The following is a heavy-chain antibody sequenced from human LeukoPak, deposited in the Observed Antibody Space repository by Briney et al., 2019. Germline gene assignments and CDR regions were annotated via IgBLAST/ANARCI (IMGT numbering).Heavy chain of an antibody. CDR1: GYTFTSYA. CDR3: ARGGTLLWFGESYYFDY. V-gene: IGHV7-4-1*02. D-gene: IGHD3-10*01. Sequence: GASVKVSCKASGYTFTSYAMNWVRQAPGQGLEWMGWINTNTGNPTYAQGFTGRFVFSLDTSVSTAYLQISSLKAEDTAVYYCARGGTLLWFGESYYFDYWGQGTLVTVSS. CDR2: INTNTGNP. J-gene: IGHJ4*02.